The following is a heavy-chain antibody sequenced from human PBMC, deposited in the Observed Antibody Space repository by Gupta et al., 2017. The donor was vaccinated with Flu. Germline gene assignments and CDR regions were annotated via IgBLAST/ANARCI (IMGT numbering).Heavy chain of an antibody. CDR1: GFTFSSYS. CDR2: ISSSSSYI. D-gene: IGHD3-10*01. J-gene: IGHJ4*02. Sequence: EVQLVESGGGLVKPGGSLRLSCAASGFTFSSYSMTWVRQAPGKGLEWVSSISSSSSYIYYADSVKGRFTISRDNAKNSLYLQMNSLRAEDTAVYYCARNLWFGELYKGAGIDYWGQGTLVTVSS. V-gene: IGHV3-21*01. CDR3: ARNLWFGELYKGAGIDY.